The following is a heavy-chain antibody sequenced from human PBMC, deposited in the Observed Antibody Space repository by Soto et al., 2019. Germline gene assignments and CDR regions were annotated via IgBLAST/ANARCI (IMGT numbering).Heavy chain of an antibody. CDR3: ARVLGCSSTSSQNWFDP. CDR2: IYYSGST. D-gene: IGHD2-2*01. CDR1: GGSISSGGYY. Sequence: QVQLQESGPGLVKPSQTLSLTCTVSGGSISSGGYYWSWIRQHPGKGLEWIGYIYYSGSTYYNPSLKSRVTPSVDRSKNQSSLKLSSVTAAETAVYYCARVLGCSSTSSQNWFDPWGQGTLVTVSS. J-gene: IGHJ5*02. V-gene: IGHV4-31*03.